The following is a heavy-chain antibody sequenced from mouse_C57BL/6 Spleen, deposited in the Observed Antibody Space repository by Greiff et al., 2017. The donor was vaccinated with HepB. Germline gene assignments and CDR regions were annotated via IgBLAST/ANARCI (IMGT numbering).Heavy chain of an antibody. D-gene: IGHD6-1*01. Sequence: QVQLQQSGAELVRPGASVKLSCKASGYTFTDYYINWVKQRPGQGLEWIARIYPGSGNTYYNEKLKGKATLTAEKSSSTAYMQLSSLTSEDSAVYFCARKKAAVYYAMDYWGQGTSVTVSS. CDR1: GYTFTDYY. J-gene: IGHJ4*01. CDR3: ARKKAAVYYAMDY. CDR2: IYPGSGNT. V-gene: IGHV1-76*01.